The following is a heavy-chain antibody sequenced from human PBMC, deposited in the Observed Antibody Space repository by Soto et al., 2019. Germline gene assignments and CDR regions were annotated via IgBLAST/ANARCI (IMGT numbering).Heavy chain of an antibody. CDR3: ARGKGMDV. CDR2: ISGGSSFI. V-gene: IGHV3-21*01. Sequence: EVQLVESGGGLVKPGGSLRLSCAASGFTFSSYSMNWVRQAPGKGLEWVSSISGGSSFIYYADSVKGRFTISRDNAKNSLYLQMSSLRAEDTAVSDCARGKGMDVLGQGTTVTVSS. J-gene: IGHJ6*02. CDR1: GFTFSSYS.